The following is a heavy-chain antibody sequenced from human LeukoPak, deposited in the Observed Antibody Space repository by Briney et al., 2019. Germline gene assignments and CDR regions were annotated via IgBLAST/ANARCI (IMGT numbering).Heavy chain of an antibody. CDR3: AKARAVAGRPLDY. J-gene: IGHJ4*02. D-gene: IGHD6-19*01. CDR1: GFTFDDYA. V-gene: IGHV3-9*01. CDR2: ISGNSGTI. Sequence: GGSLRLSCAASGFTFDDYAMHWVRQVPGKGLEWVSGISGNSGTIAYADSVKGRFTISRDNAKNSLYLQMNSLSPEDTALYYCAKARAVAGRPLDYWGQGTLVTVSS.